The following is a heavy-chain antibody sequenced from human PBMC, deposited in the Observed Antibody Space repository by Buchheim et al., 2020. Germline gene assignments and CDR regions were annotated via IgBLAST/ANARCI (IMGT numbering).Heavy chain of an antibody. D-gene: IGHD3-10*01. V-gene: IGHV3-30-3*01. CDR1: GFTFSSYA. J-gene: IGHJ6*02. CDR3: ARDNLGVRGENQYYYYGMDV. Sequence: QVQLVESGGGVVQPGRSLRLSCAASGFTFSSYAMHWVRQAPGKGLEWVAVISYDGSNKYYADSVKGRFTISRDNSKNTLYLQMNSLRAEDTAVYYCARDNLGVRGENQYYYYGMDVWGQGTT. CDR2: ISYDGSNK.